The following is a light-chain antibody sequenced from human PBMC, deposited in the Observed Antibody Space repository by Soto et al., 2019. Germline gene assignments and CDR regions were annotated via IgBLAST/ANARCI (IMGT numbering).Light chain of an antibody. V-gene: IGKV1-12*01. CDR3: LQVNSFPRT. J-gene: IGKJ1*01. Sequence: DIQMTQSPSSLSASIGDRVTITCRASQGIGVRLAWFQQKPGKAPQFLIQAASSVQSGVPSRFSGSGSGTEFILTINSLQPEDVAVYYCLQVNSFPRTFGQGTKVEIK. CDR1: QGIGVR. CDR2: AAS.